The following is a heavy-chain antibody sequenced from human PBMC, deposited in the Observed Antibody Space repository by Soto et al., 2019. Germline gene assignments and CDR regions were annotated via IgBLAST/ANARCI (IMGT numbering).Heavy chain of an antibody. J-gene: IGHJ3*01. CDR2: IWNDGNNK. CDR3: ARDDNLQGNAFDV. Sequence: QAQLVESGGGVVQPERSLRLSCAASGFSVRTSGMHWVRQAPGKGLEWVALIWNDGNNKVYADSVKGRFTISNDNSQNTIYLQMDSLRGEDTALYYCARDDNLQGNAFDVWGQGTMVTVSS. CDR1: GFSVRTSG. V-gene: IGHV3-33*01. D-gene: IGHD3-10*01.